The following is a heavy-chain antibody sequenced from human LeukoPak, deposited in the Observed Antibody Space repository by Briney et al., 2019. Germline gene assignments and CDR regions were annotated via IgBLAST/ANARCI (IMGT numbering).Heavy chain of an antibody. CDR2: ISARGDFT. V-gene: IGHV3-23*01. CDR3: SNGDHDFWSEQFDY. D-gene: IGHD3-3*01. CDR1: GFIFSNLA. Sequence: GGSLRLSCEGSGFIFSNLALSWVRQAPGKGLERVSGISARGDFTSYADAVKGRFSISRDNSKNTLYLQMNSLTTDDTAVYYCSNGDHDFWSEQFDYWGQGNLVTVSS. J-gene: IGHJ4*02.